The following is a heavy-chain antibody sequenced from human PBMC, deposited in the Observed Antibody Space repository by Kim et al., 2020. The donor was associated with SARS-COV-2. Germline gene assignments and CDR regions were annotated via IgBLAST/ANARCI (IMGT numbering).Heavy chain of an antibody. V-gene: IGHV3-9*01. Sequence: GGSLRLSCAASGFTFDDYAMHWVRQAPGKGLEWVSGISWNSGSIGYADSVKGRFTISRDNAKNSLYLQMNSLRAEDTALYYCAKDTGSSGYYVFDYWGQGTLVTVSS. D-gene: IGHD3-22*01. J-gene: IGHJ4*02. CDR3: AKDTGSSGYYVFDY. CDR1: GFTFDDYA. CDR2: ISWNSGSI.